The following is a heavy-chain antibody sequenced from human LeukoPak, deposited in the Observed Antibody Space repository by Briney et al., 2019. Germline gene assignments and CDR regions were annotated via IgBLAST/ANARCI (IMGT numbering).Heavy chain of an antibody. Sequence: ASVTVSCKASGYTFTGYYMHWVRQAPGQGLEWMGWINPNSGGTNYAQKFQGRVTMTRDTSISTAYMELSRLRSDDTAVYYCARDWPGEWLSLYYWGQGTLVTVSS. CDR1: GYTFTGYY. V-gene: IGHV1-2*02. CDR2: INPNSGGT. CDR3: ARDWPGEWLSLYY. D-gene: IGHD3-3*01. J-gene: IGHJ4*02.